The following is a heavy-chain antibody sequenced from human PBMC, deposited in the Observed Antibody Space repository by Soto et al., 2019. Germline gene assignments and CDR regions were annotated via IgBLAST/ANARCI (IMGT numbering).Heavy chain of an antibody. CDR2: MNPNSGNT. CDR3: ARGINYYDSGDDAFDI. J-gene: IGHJ3*02. CDR1: GDTFTSND. Sequence: QVQLVQSGAEVKKPGASVKVSCKASGDTFTSNDINWVRQATGHGLEWMGWMNPNSGNTGYAQKFQGRVTMTRNTSMITAYMELSSLRSEDTAVYYCARGINYYDSGDDAFDIWGQGTMVTVSS. V-gene: IGHV1-8*01. D-gene: IGHD3-10*01.